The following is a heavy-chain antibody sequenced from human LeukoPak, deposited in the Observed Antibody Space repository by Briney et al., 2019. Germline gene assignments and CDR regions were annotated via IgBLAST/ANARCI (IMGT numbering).Heavy chain of an antibody. J-gene: IGHJ4*02. CDR1: GFTFSSYS. V-gene: IGHV3-21*01. Sequence: GGSLRLSCAASGFTFSSYSMNWVRQAPGKGLEWVSSISSSSSYIYYADSVKGRFTISRDNAKNSLYLQMNSLRAEDTAVYYCARSIHGSYSELFDYWGQGTLVAVSS. CDR2: ISSSSSYI. CDR3: ARSIHGSYSELFDY. D-gene: IGHD1-26*01.